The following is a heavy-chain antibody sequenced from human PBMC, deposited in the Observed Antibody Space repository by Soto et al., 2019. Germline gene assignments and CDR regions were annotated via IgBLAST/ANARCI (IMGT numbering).Heavy chain of an antibody. CDR1: GFTFSSYA. Sequence: EVQLLESGGGLVQPGGSLRLSCAASGFTFSSYAMNWVRRAPGKGLEWVSGISGSGGSTYYADSVKGRFAISRDNSKNTLYLQRNSLKAEDTAIYHCANLYSSYWGQGTLVTVS. CDR3: ANLYSSY. V-gene: IGHV3-23*01. J-gene: IGHJ4*02. CDR2: ISGSGGST. D-gene: IGHD6-13*01.